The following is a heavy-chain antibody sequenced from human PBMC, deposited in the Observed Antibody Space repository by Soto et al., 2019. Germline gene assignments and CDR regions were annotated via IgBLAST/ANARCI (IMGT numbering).Heavy chain of an antibody. CDR1: GYTFTSYV. Sequence: QVQLVQSGAEVRKPGASVKVSCEASGYTFTSYVIYWVRQATGQGLEWMGWMNPNTGNSGYAQKFQGRVTMTSDTSISTAHMELSSLRSEDTAVYYCARRAETNGWNGFGADKYYFDFWGQGTLVTVSS. D-gene: IGHD1-1*01. J-gene: IGHJ4*02. V-gene: IGHV1-8*01. CDR2: MNPNTGNS. CDR3: ARRAETNGWNGFGADKYYFDF.